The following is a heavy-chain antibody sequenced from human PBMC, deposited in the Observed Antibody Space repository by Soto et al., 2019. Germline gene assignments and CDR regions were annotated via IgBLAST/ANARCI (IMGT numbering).Heavy chain of an antibody. J-gene: IGHJ4*02. CDR2: IYHSGST. D-gene: IGHD3-3*01. Sequence: SLTFAVSGYSISSGYYWGWIRQPPGKGLEWIGTIYHSGSTYYNPSLKSQVTILVDTSKNQFSLKLSSVTAADTAVYYCAREGDDVLRFLEWLSDGGRYFDYWGQGTLVTVSS. CDR1: GYSISSGYY. V-gene: IGHV4-38-2*02. CDR3: AREGDDVLRFLEWLSDGGRYFDY.